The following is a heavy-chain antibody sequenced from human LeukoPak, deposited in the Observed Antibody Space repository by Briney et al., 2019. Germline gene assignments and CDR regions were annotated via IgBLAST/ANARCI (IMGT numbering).Heavy chain of an antibody. CDR2: INPNSGGT. CDR3: ARARRFYDSSGSTDY. D-gene: IGHD3-22*01. Sequence: ASVTVSCKASGYTFTGYYMHWVRQAPGQGLEWMGWINPNSGGTNYAQKFQGRVTMTRDTSISTAYMELSRLRSDDTAVYYCARARRFYDSSGSTDYWGQGTLVTVSS. J-gene: IGHJ4*02. CDR1: GYTFTGYY. V-gene: IGHV1-2*02.